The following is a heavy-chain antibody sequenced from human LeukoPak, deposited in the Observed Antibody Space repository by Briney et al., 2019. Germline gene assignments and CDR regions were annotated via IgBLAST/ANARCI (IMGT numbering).Heavy chain of an antibody. D-gene: IGHD6-13*01. V-gene: IGHV4-34*01. CDR1: GGSFSGYY. J-gene: IGHJ4*02. Sequence: SETLSLTCAVHGGSFSGYYWSWIRQPPGKGLEWIGEINHSGSTNYNPSLKSRVTISVDTSKNQFSLKLSSVTAADTAVYYCARGKAGSTSFGYWGQGTLVTVSP. CDR2: INHSGST. CDR3: ARGKAGSTSFGY.